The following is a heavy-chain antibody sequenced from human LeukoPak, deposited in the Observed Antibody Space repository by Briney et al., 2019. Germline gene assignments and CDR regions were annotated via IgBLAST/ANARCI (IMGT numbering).Heavy chain of an antibody. CDR1: RYTFTSNY. J-gene: IGHJ4*02. CDR2: IYPRDGST. Sequence: ASVKVSCKASRYTFTSNYIHWVRQAPGQGLEWMGMIYPRDGSTSYAQKFQGRVTVTRDTSTSTVHMELSGLRSEDTAVYYCARDQEGFDYWGQGTLVTVSS. CDR3: ARDQEGFDY. V-gene: IGHV1-46*01.